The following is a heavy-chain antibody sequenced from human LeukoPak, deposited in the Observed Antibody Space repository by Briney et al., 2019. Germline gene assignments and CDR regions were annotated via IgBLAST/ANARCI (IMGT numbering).Heavy chain of an antibody. V-gene: IGHV4-30-2*06. J-gene: IGHJ4*02. D-gene: IGHD3-10*01. CDR3: ARDRGYYGSGAARTFDY. Sequence: PSQTLSLTCTVSSDSFNTGDFYWSWVRQSPGKGLEWVGYVHRDGDTFYNPSLKSRVTISLDRSKKQFSLKLKSVTAADTAVYYCARDRGYYGSGAARTFDYWGQGTLVTVSS. CDR2: VHRDGDT. CDR1: SDSFNTGDFY.